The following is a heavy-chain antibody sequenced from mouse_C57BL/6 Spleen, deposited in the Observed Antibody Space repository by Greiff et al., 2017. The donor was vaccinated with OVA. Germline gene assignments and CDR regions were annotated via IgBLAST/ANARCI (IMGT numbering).Heavy chain of an antibody. Sequence: VQLKESGPELVKPGASVKISCKASGYSFTDYNMNWVKQSNGKSLEWIGVINPNYGTTSYNQKFKGKATLTVDQSSSTAYMQLNSLTSEDSAVYYCARSHDYDRRLGYAMDYWGQGTSVTVSS. CDR3: ARSHDYDRRLGYAMDY. J-gene: IGHJ4*01. D-gene: IGHD2-4*01. CDR2: INPNYGTT. V-gene: IGHV1-39*01. CDR1: GYSFTDYN.